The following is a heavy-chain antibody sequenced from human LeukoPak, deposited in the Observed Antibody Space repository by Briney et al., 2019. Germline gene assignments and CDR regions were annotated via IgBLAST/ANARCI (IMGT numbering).Heavy chain of an antibody. J-gene: IGHJ6*03. V-gene: IGHV1-2*02. CDR1: GYTFTGYY. CDR3: ARTVEHYYYYYMDV. Sequence: ASVKVSCKASGYTFTGYYMHWVRQAPGQGLEWMGWINPNSGGTNYAQKFQGRVTMTRDTSISTAYMELSRLRSDDTAVYYCARTVEHYYYYYMDVWGKGTTVTVSS. D-gene: IGHD4-11*01. CDR2: INPNSGGT.